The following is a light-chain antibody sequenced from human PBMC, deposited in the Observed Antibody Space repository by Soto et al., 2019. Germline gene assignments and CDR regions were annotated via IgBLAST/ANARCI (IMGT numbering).Light chain of an antibody. CDR3: SSYTRTNTRV. J-gene: IGLJ3*02. CDR2: EVN. V-gene: IGLV2-14*01. CDR1: SDDVGGYDY. Sequence: QSVLTQPASVSGSPGQSITISCTGSSDDVGGYDYVSWYQHHPGKAPKLMIYEVNNRPSGVSNRFSGSKSGNTASLTISGLQAEDEADYFCSSYTRTNTRVFGEGTKLTVL.